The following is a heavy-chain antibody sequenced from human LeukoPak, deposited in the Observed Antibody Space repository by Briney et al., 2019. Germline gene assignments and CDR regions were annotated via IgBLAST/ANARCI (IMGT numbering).Heavy chain of an antibody. Sequence: PGGSLRLSCAASGFTFSSYAMHWVRQAPGKGLEWVAVISYDGSNKYYADSVKGRFTISRDNPKNTLYLQMNSLRAEDTAVYYCARSRGELWDYYYYGMDVWGQGTTVTVSS. J-gene: IGHJ6*02. V-gene: IGHV3-30-3*01. CDR3: ARSRGELWDYYYYGMDV. D-gene: IGHD1-26*01. CDR2: ISYDGSNK. CDR1: GFTFSSYA.